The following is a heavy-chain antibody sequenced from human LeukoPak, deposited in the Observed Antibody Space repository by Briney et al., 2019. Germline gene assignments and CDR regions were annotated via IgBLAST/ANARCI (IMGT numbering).Heavy chain of an antibody. J-gene: IGHJ2*01. D-gene: IGHD6-13*01. V-gene: IGHV1-2*02. Sequence: GASVKVSCKASGYTFIDYYIHWLRQAPGQGLEWMGWIDPISGDTNLAQKIRGRVTMTRETSTRTAHMELTRLTSDDTAVYYCVKGGHLWYSAYWYFDLWGRGTLVTVSS. CDR1: GYTFIDYY. CDR3: VKGGHLWYSAYWYFDL. CDR2: IDPISGDT.